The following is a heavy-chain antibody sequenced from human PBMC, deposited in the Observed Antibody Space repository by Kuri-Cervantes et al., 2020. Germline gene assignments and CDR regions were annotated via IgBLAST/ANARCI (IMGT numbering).Heavy chain of an antibody. Sequence: GGSLRLSCAASSFTFSVDAMHWARQAPGKGLEWVAFISHDGRILHYADSVKGRITISRDNSKNTLYLQMNSLRAEDTAVYYCAKVVGSGSYRIDAFDIWGQGTMVTVSS. CDR2: ISHDGRIL. J-gene: IGHJ3*02. CDR1: SFTFSVDA. V-gene: IGHV3-30*04. CDR3: AKVVGSGSYRIDAFDI. D-gene: IGHD3-10*01.